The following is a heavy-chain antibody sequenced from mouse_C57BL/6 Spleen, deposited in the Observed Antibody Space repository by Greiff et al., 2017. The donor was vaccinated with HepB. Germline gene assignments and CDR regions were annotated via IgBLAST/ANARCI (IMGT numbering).Heavy chain of an antibody. CDR3: ARDLGQGYFDV. D-gene: IGHD4-1*01. J-gene: IGHJ1*03. CDR2: ISYDGSN. Sequence: EVKLMESGPGLVKPSQSLSLTCSVTGYSITSGYYWNWIRQFPGNKLEWMGYISYDGSNNYNPTLKNRISITRDTSKNQFFLKLNSVTTEDTATYYCARDLGQGYFDVWGTGTTVTVSS. CDR1: GYSITSGYY. V-gene: IGHV3-6*01.